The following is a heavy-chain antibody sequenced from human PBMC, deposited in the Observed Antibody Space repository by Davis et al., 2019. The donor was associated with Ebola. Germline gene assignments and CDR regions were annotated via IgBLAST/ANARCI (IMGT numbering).Heavy chain of an antibody. J-gene: IGHJ3*02. D-gene: IGHD3-10*01. Sequence: GESLKISCKGSGYSFTSYWIGWVRQMPGKGLEWMGIIYPGDSDTRYSPSFQGQVTISADKSISTAYLQWSSLKASDTAMYYCARLGYYGSGSYPNHDAFDMWGQGTMVIVSS. CDR3: ARLGYYGSGSYPNHDAFDM. CDR2: IYPGDSDT. CDR1: GYSFTSYW. V-gene: IGHV5-51*01.